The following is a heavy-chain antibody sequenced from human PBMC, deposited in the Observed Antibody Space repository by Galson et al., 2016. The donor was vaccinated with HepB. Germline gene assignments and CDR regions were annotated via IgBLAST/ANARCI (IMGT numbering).Heavy chain of an antibody. Sequence: SLRLSCAASGFSFSDYYMGWIRQAPGQGLEWVSYISGSGIYTESADSVKGRFTISRDNAKNSLYLQMNSLRVEDTAVYYCARDGSGYFYRLDSWGQGTLVTVSS. CDR2: ISGSGIYT. D-gene: IGHD3-22*01. V-gene: IGHV3-11*06. CDR3: ARDGSGYFYRLDS. CDR1: GFSFSDYY. J-gene: IGHJ4*02.